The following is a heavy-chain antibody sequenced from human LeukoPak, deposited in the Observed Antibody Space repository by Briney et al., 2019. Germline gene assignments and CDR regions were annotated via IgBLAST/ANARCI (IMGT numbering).Heavy chain of an antibody. CDR1: GFTFSSYA. CDR2: ISGSGGST. CDR3: AKDYVQLKVFDY. V-gene: IGHV3-23*01. D-gene: IGHD1-1*01. J-gene: IGHJ4*02. Sequence: GGSLRLSCAASGFTFSSYAMGWVRQAPGKGLEWVSAISGSGGSTYYADSVKGRFTISRDNSKNTLYLQMNSLRAEDTAVYYCAKDYVQLKVFDYWGQGTLVTVSS.